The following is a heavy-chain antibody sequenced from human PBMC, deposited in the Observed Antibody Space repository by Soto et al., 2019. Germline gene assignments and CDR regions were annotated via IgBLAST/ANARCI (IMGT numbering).Heavy chain of an antibody. V-gene: IGHV3-33*01. CDR1: GFTFSSYG. CDR2: IWYDGSNK. CDR3: ARDLGDIVVVPAARGGDYYGMDV. J-gene: IGHJ6*02. D-gene: IGHD2-2*01. Sequence: QVQLVESGGGVVQPGRSLRLSCAASGFTFSSYGMHWVRQAPGKGLEWVAVIWYDGSNKYYADSVKGRFTISRDNSKNTLYLQMNSMRAEDRAVYYGARDLGDIVVVPAARGGDYYGMDVWGQGTTVTVSS.